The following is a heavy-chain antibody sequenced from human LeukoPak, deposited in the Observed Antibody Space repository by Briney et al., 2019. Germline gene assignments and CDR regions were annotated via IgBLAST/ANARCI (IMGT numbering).Heavy chain of an antibody. J-gene: IGHJ5*02. Sequence: GGSLRLSCAASGFTFSSYAMSWVRQAPGKGLEWLSAISGSGGSTYYADSVKGRFTISRDNSKNTLYLQMNSLRAEDTAVYYCAKDLLVVPAAMRPPGWFDPWGQGTLVTVSS. V-gene: IGHV3-23*01. CDR3: AKDLLVVPAAMRPPGWFDP. CDR2: ISGSGGST. D-gene: IGHD2-2*01. CDR1: GFTFSSYA.